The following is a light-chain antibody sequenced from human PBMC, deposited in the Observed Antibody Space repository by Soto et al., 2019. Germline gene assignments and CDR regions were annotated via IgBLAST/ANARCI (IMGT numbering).Light chain of an antibody. CDR1: QSISSY. CDR2: AAS. Sequence: DIQMTQSPASLSASVGDRVTITCRASQSISSYLNWYQQKPGKAPKLLIYAASSLQSGVPSRFSGSGSGTDFTLTISSLQPEDFATYHCQQSTSFPPTFGQGTRLEIK. J-gene: IGKJ5*01. CDR3: QQSTSFPPT. V-gene: IGKV1-39*01.